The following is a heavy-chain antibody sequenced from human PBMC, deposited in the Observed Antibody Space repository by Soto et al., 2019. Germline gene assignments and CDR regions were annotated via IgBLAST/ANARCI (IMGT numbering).Heavy chain of an antibody. CDR3: ARELSAITMVRGGWFDP. Sequence: PSETLSLTCTVSGDSVSDYYWSWIRPPAGRGLEWIGRGHASGTTNYNPSLKSRITMSVDTSTNQFSLKLTSVTAADTAVYYCARELSAITMVRGGWFDPWGQGTLVTVSS. CDR2: GHASGTT. J-gene: IGHJ5*02. CDR1: GDSVSDYY. D-gene: IGHD3-10*01. V-gene: IGHV4-4*07.